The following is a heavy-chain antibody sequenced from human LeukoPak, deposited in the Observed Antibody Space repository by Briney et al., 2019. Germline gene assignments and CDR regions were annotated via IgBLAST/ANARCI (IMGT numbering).Heavy chain of an antibody. V-gene: IGHV1-18*01. Sequence: ASVKVSCKASGYTFTSYGISWVRQAPGQGLEWMGWISAYNGNTNYAQKLQGRVTMTTDTSTSTAYMELRGLRSDDTAVYYCARDHKAIYYDSSGDAFDIWGQGTMVTVSS. CDR3: ARDHKAIYYDSSGDAFDI. CDR2: ISAYNGNT. D-gene: IGHD3-22*01. J-gene: IGHJ3*02. CDR1: GYTFTSYG.